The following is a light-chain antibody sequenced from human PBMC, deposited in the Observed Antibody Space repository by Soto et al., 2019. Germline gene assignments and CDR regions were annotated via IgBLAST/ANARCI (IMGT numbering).Light chain of an antibody. V-gene: IGLV1-51*01. CDR1: TSNIGNHY. Sequence: QSVLTQPPSVSAAPGQQVTISCSGSTSNIGNHYVSWYQQLPGRAPKLLIYEGSKRPSGVSNRFSGTKYNFAAYLTISGLQLEDEANYYCLAYAGKSSWVFGGGTKLTVL. CDR3: LAYAGKSSWV. J-gene: IGLJ3*02. CDR2: EGS.